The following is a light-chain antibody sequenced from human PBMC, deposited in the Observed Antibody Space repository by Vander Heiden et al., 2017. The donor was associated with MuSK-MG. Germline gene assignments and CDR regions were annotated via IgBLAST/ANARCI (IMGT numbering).Light chain of an antibody. CDR1: KLGDKY. CDR3: QAWDSRTVV. CDR2: QDS. V-gene: IGLV3-1*01. Sequence: SYELTQPPSVSVSPGQTASITCSGDKLGDKYACWYQQKPGQSPVLVIYQDSKRPAGIPERFSGSNSGKTDTLTISGTQAMDEADYYCQAWDSRTVVFGGGTKLTVL. J-gene: IGLJ2*01.